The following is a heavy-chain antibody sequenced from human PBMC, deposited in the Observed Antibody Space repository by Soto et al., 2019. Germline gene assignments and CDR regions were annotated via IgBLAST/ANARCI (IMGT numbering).Heavy chain of an antibody. CDR1: GFTFSSHW. J-gene: IGHJ5*02. V-gene: IGHV3-7*01. Sequence: EVQVVESGGGLVQPGGSLRLSCAASGFTFSSHWMTWVRQVPGKGLELVANINQDGSDQYYVDSVKGRFTISRDNAKNSLCLHMNSLRVEDTAVYYCATSMRHTLNPWGQGTLVTVSS. CDR2: INQDGSDQ. CDR3: ATSMRHTLNP. D-gene: IGHD2-8*01.